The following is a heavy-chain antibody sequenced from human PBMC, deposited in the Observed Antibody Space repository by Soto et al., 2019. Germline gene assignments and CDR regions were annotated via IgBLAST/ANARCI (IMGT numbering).Heavy chain of an antibody. V-gene: IGHV3-13*05. CDR1: GFTFSSYD. D-gene: IGHD3-10*01. CDR3: GRGRGEKLGYYYYYYGMDV. J-gene: IGHJ6*02. Sequence: VGSLRLSCAASGFTFSSYDMHWVRQATGKGLEWVSAIGTAGDPYYPGAAKGRFTISRENATNSSYLQMNSLRAGDTAAYYCGRGRGEKLGYYYYYYGMDVWGQGTTVTVSS. CDR2: IGTAGDP.